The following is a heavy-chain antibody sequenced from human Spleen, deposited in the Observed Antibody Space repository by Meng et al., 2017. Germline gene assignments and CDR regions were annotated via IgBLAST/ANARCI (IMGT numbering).Heavy chain of an antibody. CDR2: TYYRSKWYN. D-gene: IGHD2-8*01. Sequence: QVHLQQSGPGLVKPSQTLSLTCVISGDSISSNSAAWSWVRQAPSRGLEWLGRTYYRSKWYNEYAVSVKSRITINPDTTKNQFSLQLSSVTPEDTAVYYCSDLNGHYWGQGTLVTVSS. J-gene: IGHJ4*02. CDR3: SDLNGHY. CDR1: GDSISSNSAA. V-gene: IGHV6-1*01.